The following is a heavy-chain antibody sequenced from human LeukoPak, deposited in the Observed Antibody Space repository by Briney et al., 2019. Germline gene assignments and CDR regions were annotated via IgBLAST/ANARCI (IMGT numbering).Heavy chain of an antibody. CDR1: GGSISSSNW. CDR2: IYHSGST. J-gene: IGHJ4*02. Sequence: PSGTLSLTCAVSGGSISSSNWWSWVRQPPGKGLEWIGEIYHSGSTNYNPSLKSRVTISVDPSKNQFSLKLTSVTAADTAVYYCARRRWLQEIDYWGQGTLVTVSS. V-gene: IGHV4-4*02. D-gene: IGHD5-24*01. CDR3: ARRRWLQEIDY.